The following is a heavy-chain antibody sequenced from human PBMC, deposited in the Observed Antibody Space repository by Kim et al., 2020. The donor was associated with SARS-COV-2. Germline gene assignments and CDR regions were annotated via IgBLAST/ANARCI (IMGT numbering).Heavy chain of an antibody. D-gene: IGHD3-22*01. J-gene: IGHJ4*02. CDR3: AKDMYYYDSSGYYYPGY. CDR2: ISGDGGST. Sequence: GGSLRLSCAASGFTFDDYAMHWVRQAPGKGLEWVSLISGDGGSTYYADSVKGRFTISRDNSKNSLYLQMNSLRTEDTALYYCAKDMYYYDSSGYYYPGYWGQGTLVTVSS. CDR1: GFTFDDYA. V-gene: IGHV3-43*02.